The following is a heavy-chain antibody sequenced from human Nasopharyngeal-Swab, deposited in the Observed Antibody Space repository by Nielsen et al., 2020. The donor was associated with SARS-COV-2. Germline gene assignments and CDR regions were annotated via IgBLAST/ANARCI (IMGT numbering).Heavy chain of an antibody. V-gene: IGHV4-34*01. J-gene: IGHJ4*02. CDR2: INHSGST. D-gene: IGHD3-10*01. CDR1: GGSFSGYY. Sequence: SETLSLTCAVYGGSFSGYYWSWIRQPPGKGLEWIGEINHSGSTNYNPSLKSRVTISVDTSKNQFSLKLSSVTAADTAVYYCARGECRMVRGVIIKRKGCFDYWGQGTLVTVSS. CDR3: ARGECRMVRGVIIKRKGCFDY.